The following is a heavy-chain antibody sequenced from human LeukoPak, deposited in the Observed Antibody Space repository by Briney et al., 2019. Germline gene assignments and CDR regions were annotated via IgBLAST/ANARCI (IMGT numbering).Heavy chain of an antibody. Sequence: ASVTVSCKASGYTFTDYYLHWLRQAPGQGLEWMGGIIPIFGTANYAQKFQGRVTMTRDMSTSTVNMELSSLRSEDTAVYYCARYDVWGSYRAFDYWGQGTLVTVSS. CDR2: IIPIFGTA. D-gene: IGHD3-16*02. J-gene: IGHJ4*02. CDR3: ARYDVWGSYRAFDY. V-gene: IGHV1-46*01. CDR1: GYTFTDYY.